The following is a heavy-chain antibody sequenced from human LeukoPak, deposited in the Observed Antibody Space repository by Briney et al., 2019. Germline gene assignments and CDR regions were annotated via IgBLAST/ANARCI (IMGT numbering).Heavy chain of an antibody. CDR1: GFTFSSYW. CDR3: ARELRTFDS. J-gene: IGHJ4*02. CDR2: IKHNGDEL. Sequence: GGSLRLSCAASGFTFSSYWMTWVRQAPGKELEWVANIKHNGDELNYVDSVEDRFTISRDNAKNSLYLHMTSLRAEDTAVYYCARELRTFDSWGQGTLVTVSS. D-gene: IGHD3-16*01. V-gene: IGHV3-7*01.